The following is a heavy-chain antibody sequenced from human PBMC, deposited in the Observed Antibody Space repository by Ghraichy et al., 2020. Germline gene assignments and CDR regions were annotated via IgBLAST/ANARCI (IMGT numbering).Heavy chain of an antibody. V-gene: IGHV3-30*18. J-gene: IGHJ4*02. CDR1: GFTFSSYC. D-gene: IGHD6-19*01. CDR3: AKGYSSGGDTEVFDY. Sequence: GESLNISCPASGFTFSSYCMHWVRQAPGKGLEWVAVISYDGSNTYYADSVKGRFTISSDNSKNTLYLQRNSLRAADTAVYYCAKGYSSGGDTEVFDYWGQGTLVTVSS. CDR2: ISYDGSNT.